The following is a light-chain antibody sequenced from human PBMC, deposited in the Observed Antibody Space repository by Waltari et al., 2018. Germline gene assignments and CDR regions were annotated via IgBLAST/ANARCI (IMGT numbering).Light chain of an antibody. CDR2: EGS. J-gene: IGLJ2*01. CDR3: CSYAGGSAFVV. V-gene: IGLV2-23*03. CDR1: SRDVGSSNL. Sequence: SALTQPASLSGSPGQSITISCTGTSRDVGSSNLVSWYQQHPGKAPKLIIYEGSKRPSGVSNRFSGSKSGNTASLTISGLQAEDEADYHCCSYAGGSAFVVFGGGTKLTVL.